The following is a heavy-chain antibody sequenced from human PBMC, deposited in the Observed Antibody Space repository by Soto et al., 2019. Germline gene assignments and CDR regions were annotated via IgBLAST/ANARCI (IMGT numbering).Heavy chain of an antibody. D-gene: IGHD2-2*02. J-gene: IGHJ6*02. V-gene: IGHV4-31*03. CDR1: GGSISSGGYY. Sequence: SETLSLTCTVSGGSISSGGYYLTWIRQNPGKGLEWIGYIYYSGSTYYNPSLKSRVTISVDTSKNQFSLKLSSVTAADTAVYYCARLVVVPAAILGSGSYYYYGMDVWGQGTTVTVSS. CDR2: IYYSGST. CDR3: ARLVVVPAAILGSGSYYYYGMDV.